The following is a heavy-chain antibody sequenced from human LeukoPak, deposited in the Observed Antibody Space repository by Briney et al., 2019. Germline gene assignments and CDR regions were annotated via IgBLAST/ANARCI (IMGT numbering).Heavy chain of an antibody. CDR1: GGSVSNSAFY. V-gene: IGHV4-61*08. CDR2: IYYSGST. CDR3: ARANQPYYDFWSGQKGGAFDI. D-gene: IGHD3-3*01. J-gene: IGHJ3*02. Sequence: SETLSLTCTVSGGSVSNSAFYWGWIRQPPGKGLEWIGYIYYSGSTNYNPSLKSRVTISVDTSKNQFSLKLSSVTAADTAVYYCARANQPYYDFWSGQKGGAFDIWGQGTMVTVSS.